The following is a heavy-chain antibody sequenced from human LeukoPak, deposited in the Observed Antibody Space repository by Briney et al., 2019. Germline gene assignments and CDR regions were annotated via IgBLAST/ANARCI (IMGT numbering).Heavy chain of an antibody. Sequence: PGGSLRLSCEASGFSLSDYYMTWIRQAPGKGLDWLASISTSGSIIYYADSVKGRLTISRDNAKKSLFLQMNSLRAEDTAIYYCARGREGDYHYHMDAWGKGTTVIVSS. D-gene: IGHD5-24*01. V-gene: IGHV3-11*01. CDR3: ARGREGDYHYHMDA. J-gene: IGHJ6*03. CDR2: ISTSGSII. CDR1: GFSLSDYY.